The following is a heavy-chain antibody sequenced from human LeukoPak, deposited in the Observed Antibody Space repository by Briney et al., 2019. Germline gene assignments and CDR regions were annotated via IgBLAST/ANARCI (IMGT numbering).Heavy chain of an antibody. CDR1: GGSISSYY. D-gene: IGHD3-22*01. CDR2: IYYSGST. V-gene: IGHV4-59*01. Sequence: PSETLSLTCTVSGGSISSYYWSWIRQPPGKGLEWIGYIYYSGSTNYNPSLKSRVTISVDTSKNQFSLKLSSVTAADTAVYYCARDQDYYDSSGYYVHYFGYWGQGTLVTVSS. J-gene: IGHJ4*02. CDR3: ARDQDYYDSSGYYVHYFGY.